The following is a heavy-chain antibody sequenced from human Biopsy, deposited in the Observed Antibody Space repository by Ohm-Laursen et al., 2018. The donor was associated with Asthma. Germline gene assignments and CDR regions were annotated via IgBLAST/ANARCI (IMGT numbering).Heavy chain of an antibody. D-gene: IGHD3-22*01. CDR1: GFAASRDH. Sequence: LRLSCAASGFAASRDHMFWVRQAPEKGLAWVSVIYSGGTSHTADSVRGRFTISRDYSKNTLYLQMHSLRAEDTAVYYCARGDSSNWSHYYFDYWGQGTLVTVSS. J-gene: IGHJ4*02. CDR3: ARGDSSNWSHYYFDY. CDR2: IYSGGTS. V-gene: IGHV3-53*01.